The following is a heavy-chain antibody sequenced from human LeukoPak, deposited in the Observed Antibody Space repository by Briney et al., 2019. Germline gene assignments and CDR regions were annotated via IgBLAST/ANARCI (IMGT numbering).Heavy chain of an antibody. J-gene: IGHJ4*02. Sequence: GSLRLSCAASGFTFSSYGMHWVRQAPGKGLEWVAFIRYDGSNKYYADSVKGRFTISRDNAKNSLYLQMNSLRAEDTAVYYCANHLACGSTSCPSFDYWGQGTLVTVSS. D-gene: IGHD2-2*01. V-gene: IGHV3-30*02. CDR2: IRYDGSNK. CDR1: GFTFSSYG. CDR3: ANHLACGSTSCPSFDY.